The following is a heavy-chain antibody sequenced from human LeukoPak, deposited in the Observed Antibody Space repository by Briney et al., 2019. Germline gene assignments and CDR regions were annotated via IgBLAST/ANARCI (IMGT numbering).Heavy chain of an antibody. J-gene: IGHJ4*02. V-gene: IGHV4-59*13. CDR3: ARARYSYGYSNFDY. Sequence: SETLSLTCTVSGGSISSYYWSWIRQPPGRGREWIGYFYYSGSTNYNPSLKRRVTISVDTSKNQFSLKLSSVTAADTAVYYCARARYSYGYSNFDYWGQGTLVTVSS. CDR2: FYYSGST. CDR1: GGSISSYY. D-gene: IGHD5-18*01.